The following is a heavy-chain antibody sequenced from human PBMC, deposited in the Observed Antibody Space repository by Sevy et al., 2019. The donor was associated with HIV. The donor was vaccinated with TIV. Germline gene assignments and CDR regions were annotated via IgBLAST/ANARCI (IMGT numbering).Heavy chain of an antibody. CDR3: AREGITMVRGTLDY. CDR1: GFTFSSYA. D-gene: IGHD3-10*01. CDR2: ISYDGSNK. V-gene: IGHV3-30-3*01. Sequence: GGSPRLSCAASGFTFSSYAMHWVRQAPGKGLEWVAVISYDGSNKYYADSVKGRFTISRDNSKNTLYLQMNSLRAEDTAVYYCAREGITMVRGTLDYWGQGTLVTVSS. J-gene: IGHJ4*02.